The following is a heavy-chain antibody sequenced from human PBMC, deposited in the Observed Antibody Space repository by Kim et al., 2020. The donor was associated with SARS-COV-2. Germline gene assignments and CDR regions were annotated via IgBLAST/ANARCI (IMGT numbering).Heavy chain of an antibody. CDR2: ISWDGGST. CDR1: GFTFDDYA. CDR3: AKEDTARFVYYGMDV. J-gene: IGHJ6*02. D-gene: IGHD5-18*01. V-gene: IGHV3-43D*03. Sequence: GGSLRLSCAASGFTFDDYAMHWVRQAPGKGLEWVSLISWDGGSTYYADSVKGRFTISRDNSKNSLYLQMNSLRAEDTALYYCAKEDTARFVYYGMDVWGQGTTVTVSS.